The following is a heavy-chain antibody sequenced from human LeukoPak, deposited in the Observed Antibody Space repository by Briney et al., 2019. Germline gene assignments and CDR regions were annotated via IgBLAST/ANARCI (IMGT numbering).Heavy chain of an antibody. CDR2: IYYSGST. Sequence: SETLSLTCTVSGGSISSSSYYWGWIRQPPGKGLEWIGSIYYSGSTNYNPSLKSRVTISVDTSKNQFSLKLNSVTAADTAVYYCARQGGYSSSPDFWGQGTLVTVSS. V-gene: IGHV4-39*01. D-gene: IGHD6-13*01. CDR1: GGSISSSSYY. CDR3: ARQGGYSSSPDF. J-gene: IGHJ4*02.